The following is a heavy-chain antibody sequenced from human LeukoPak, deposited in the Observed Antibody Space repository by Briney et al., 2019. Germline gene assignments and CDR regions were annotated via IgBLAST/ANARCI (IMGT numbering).Heavy chain of an antibody. CDR2: MNAGNGNT. J-gene: IGHJ6*03. Sequence: ASVKVSCKASGYIFTDYAIHWLRQAPGQRPELMGWMNAGNGNTKYSQKFQGRITLIRDTSAATAYMELSSLRHDDLAVYYCARGRGTSGSNRDFYYYYYMDVWGKGTTVTVSS. CDR3: ARGRGTSGSNRDFYYYYYMDV. D-gene: IGHD2-15*01. CDR1: GYIFTDYA. V-gene: IGHV1-3*01.